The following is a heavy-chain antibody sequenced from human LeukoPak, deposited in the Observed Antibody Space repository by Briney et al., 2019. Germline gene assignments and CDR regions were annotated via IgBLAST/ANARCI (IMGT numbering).Heavy chain of an antibody. D-gene: IGHD3-3*01. CDR2: MSAYNGNT. Sequence: ASVKVSCKASGYTFTSYGISWVRQAPGQALEWMGWMSAYNGNTNYAQKLQGRVTMTTDTSTSTAYMELRSLRSDDTTVYYCARGNYDFWSGLQPFDYWGQGTLVTVSS. V-gene: IGHV1-18*01. CDR3: ARGNYDFWSGLQPFDY. CDR1: GYTFTSYG. J-gene: IGHJ4*02.